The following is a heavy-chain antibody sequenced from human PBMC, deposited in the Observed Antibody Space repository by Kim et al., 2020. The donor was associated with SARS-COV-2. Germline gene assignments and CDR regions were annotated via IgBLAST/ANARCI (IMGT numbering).Heavy chain of an antibody. J-gene: IGHJ4*02. CDR1: GGSISSSSYY. D-gene: IGHD5-12*01. CDR2: IYYSGST. V-gene: IGHV4-39*07. Sequence: SETLSLTCTVSGGSISSSSYYWGWIRQPPGKGLEWIGSIYYSGSTYYNPSLKSRVTISVDTSKNQFSLKLSSVTAADTAVYYCARETVATTASPFDYWGQGTLVTVSS. CDR3: ARETVATTASPFDY.